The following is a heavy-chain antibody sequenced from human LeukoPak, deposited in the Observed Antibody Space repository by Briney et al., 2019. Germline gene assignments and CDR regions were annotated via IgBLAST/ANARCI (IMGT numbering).Heavy chain of an antibody. D-gene: IGHD2-15*01. J-gene: IGHJ4*02. V-gene: IGHV1-18*01. CDR2: ISAYNGNT. CDR3: ARGGMGYCSGGSCYVDY. CDR1: GYTFTSYG. Sequence: ASVKVSCKASGYTFTSYGISWVRQAPGQGLEWMGWISAYNGNTNYAQKLQGRVTMTTDTSTSTAYMELRSLRSDDTAVYYCARGGMGYCSGGSCYVDYWGQGTLVTVSS.